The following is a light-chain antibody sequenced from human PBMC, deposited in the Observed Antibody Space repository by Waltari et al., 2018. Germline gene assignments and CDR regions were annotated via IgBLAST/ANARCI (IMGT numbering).Light chain of an antibody. CDR2: GAS. CDR3: QHYVRLPAT. Sequence: EIVLTQSPGTLSLSPGERVTLSCRASQSVSRALAWYQQKPGQAPRLLMYGASSRATGISDRFSGSGSGTDFSLTISRLDPEDCAVYYCQHYVRLPATFGQGTKVEIK. J-gene: IGKJ1*01. CDR1: QSVSRA. V-gene: IGKV3-20*01.